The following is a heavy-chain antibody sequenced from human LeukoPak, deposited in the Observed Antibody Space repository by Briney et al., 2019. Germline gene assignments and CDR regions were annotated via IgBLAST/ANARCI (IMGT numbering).Heavy chain of an antibody. CDR3: AREPYDFWSGYSDY. V-gene: IGHV3-30-3*01. CDR1: GFTFSSYA. D-gene: IGHD3-3*01. CDR2: ISYDGSNK. J-gene: IGHJ4*02. Sequence: GGSLRLSCAASGFTFSSYAMHWVRQAPGKGLEWVAVISYDGSNKYYADSVKGRFTISRDNSKNTLYLQMNSLRAEDTAVYYCAREPYDFWSGYSDYWGQGTLVTVSS.